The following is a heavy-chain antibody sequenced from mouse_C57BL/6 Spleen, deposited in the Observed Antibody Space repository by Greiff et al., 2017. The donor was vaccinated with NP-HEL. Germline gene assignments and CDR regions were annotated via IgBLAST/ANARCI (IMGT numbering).Heavy chain of an antibody. Sequence: QVQLKESGAELARPGASVKLSCKASGYTFTSYGISWVKQRTGQGLEWIGEIYPRSGNTYYNEKFKGKATLTADKSSSTAYMELRSLTSEDSAVYFCAREGGKRVLDYWGQGTTLTVSS. J-gene: IGHJ2*01. CDR3: AREGGKRVLDY. CDR2: IYPRSGNT. CDR1: GYTFTSYG. D-gene: IGHD2-1*01. V-gene: IGHV1-81*01.